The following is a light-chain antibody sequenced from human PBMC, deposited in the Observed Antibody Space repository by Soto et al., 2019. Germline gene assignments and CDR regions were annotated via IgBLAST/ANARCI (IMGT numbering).Light chain of an antibody. CDR1: QSISSY. V-gene: IGKV1-27*01. J-gene: IGKJ1*01. CDR2: GAS. Sequence: DIQMTQSPSSLSASVGDRVTITCRASQSISSYLNWYQQKPGKVPKVLIYGASTLQSGVPSRFSGAGSGTNFTLNISRLEPEDFAVYYCQQYGSSPWTFGQGTKGDIK. CDR3: QQYGSSPWT.